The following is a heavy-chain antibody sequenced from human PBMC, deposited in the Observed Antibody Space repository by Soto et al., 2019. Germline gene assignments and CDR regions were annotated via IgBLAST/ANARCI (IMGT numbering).Heavy chain of an antibody. D-gene: IGHD1-26*01. J-gene: IGHJ4*02. V-gene: IGHV3-23*01. Sequence: EVHLLESGGGLVQPGGSLRLSCAASEFTFSSYAMTWVRLAPGKGLEWVSSISTSAGNTYCADSVKGRFTISRDNSKNTLYLQMNSLRADDTAVYYCAKSGSHSYFDYWGQGTLVTVSS. CDR3: AKSGSHSYFDY. CDR2: ISTSAGNT. CDR1: EFTFSSYA.